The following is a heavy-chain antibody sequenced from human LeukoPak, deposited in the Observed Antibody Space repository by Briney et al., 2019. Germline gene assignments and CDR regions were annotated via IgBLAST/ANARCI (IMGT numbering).Heavy chain of an antibody. V-gene: IGHV3-72*01. Sequence: GGSLRLSCAGSGFTFSDHYIDWVRQAPGKGLEWVGRMRNKANSYTTENAASVKGRLTLSRDDSKGLVFLQLNSLKIEDTAVYYCARSPESGGNVFDIWGQGTMVTVSS. CDR2: MRNKANSYTT. D-gene: IGHD3-16*01. J-gene: IGHJ3*02. CDR1: GFTFSDHY. CDR3: ARSPESGGNVFDI.